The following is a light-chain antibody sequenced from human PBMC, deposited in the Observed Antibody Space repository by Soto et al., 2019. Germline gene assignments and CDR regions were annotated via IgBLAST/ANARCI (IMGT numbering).Light chain of an antibody. CDR3: QQYGSLSWT. J-gene: IGKJ1*01. CDR2: GAS. V-gene: IGKV3-20*01. CDR1: QIVNNNY. Sequence: MVLTRSPGTLSLSPGERATLSCRASQIVNNNYLAWYQQKPGQAPRIIIFGASGRATGIPDRFSGSGSGTDFTLAISRLEPEDFAVYYCQQYGSLSWTFGQGTKVDIK.